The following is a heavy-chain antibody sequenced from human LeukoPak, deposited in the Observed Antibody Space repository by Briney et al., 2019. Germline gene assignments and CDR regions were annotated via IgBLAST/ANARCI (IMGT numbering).Heavy chain of an antibody. CDR1: GFTVSSNY. Sequence: HPGGSLRLSCAASGFTVSSNYMSWVRQAPGKGLEWVSVIYSGGSTYYADSVKGRFTISRDNSKNTLYLQMNSLRAEDTAVYYCARDPERYFDLWGRGTLVTVSS. V-gene: IGHV3-53*01. CDR3: ARDPERYFDL. J-gene: IGHJ2*01. CDR2: IYSGGST.